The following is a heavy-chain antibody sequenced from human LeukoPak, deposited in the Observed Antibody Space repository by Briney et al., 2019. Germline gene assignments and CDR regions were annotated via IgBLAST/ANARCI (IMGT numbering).Heavy chain of an antibody. J-gene: IGHJ4*02. Sequence: SETLSLTCTVSSGSITGYYWAWIRQPPGKGLEWIGYIQYSGTTEYNPSLASRASISVDTAKDQFSLNLRSVTAADTAVYYCARDRAAGTLVFWGQGTLVTVSS. CDR1: SGSITGYY. V-gene: IGHV4-59*01. D-gene: IGHD6-13*01. CDR2: IQYSGTT. CDR3: ARDRAAGTLVF.